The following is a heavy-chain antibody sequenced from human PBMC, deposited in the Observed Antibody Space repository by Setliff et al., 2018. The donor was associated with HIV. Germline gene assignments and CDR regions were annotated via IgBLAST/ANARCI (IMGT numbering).Heavy chain of an antibody. Sequence: KPGGSLRLSCAASGLPFSDAWMSWVRQAPGKGLDWVGRIISKAGGGTTDYAAPVQGRFSISRDDSKNTLYLQMDSLKTEDTAVYYCTWIGGITGFPLHTWGQGTMVTVSS. D-gene: IGHD3-16*01. CDR2: IISKAGGGTT. CDR1: GLPFSDAW. V-gene: IGHV3-15*01. CDR3: TWIGGITGFPLHT. J-gene: IGHJ3*02.